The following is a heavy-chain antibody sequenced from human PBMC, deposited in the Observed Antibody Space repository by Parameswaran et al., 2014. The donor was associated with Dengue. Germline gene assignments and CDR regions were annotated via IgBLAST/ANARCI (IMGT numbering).Heavy chain of an antibody. V-gene: IGHV3-73*01. D-gene: IGHD5-18*01. J-gene: IGHJ4*02. CDR1: GFTFSGSA. CDR2: IRSKANSYAT. Sequence: ESLKISCAASGFTFSGSAMHWVRQASGKGLEWVGRIRSKANSYATAYAASVKGRFTISRDDSKNTAYLQMNSLKTEDTAVYYCTSPSGYSYGYLGYWGQGTLVTVSS. CDR3: TSPSGYSYGYLGY.